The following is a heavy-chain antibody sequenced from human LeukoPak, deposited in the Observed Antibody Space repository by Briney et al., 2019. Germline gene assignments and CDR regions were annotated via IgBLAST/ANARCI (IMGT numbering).Heavy chain of an antibody. CDR2: FFQSHRS. J-gene: IGHJ4*02. V-gene: IGHV4-38-2*01. Sequence: PSETLSLTCAISGHSTTRGYYWAWFWQSPGMGLEWIATFFQSHRSFYNASLESRVTMSLDTSKSQFSLNLTSVTAADTAVYYCARVFSVPYLLDSWGRGTQVTVSS. CDR1: GHSTTRGYY. D-gene: IGHD2/OR15-2a*01. CDR3: ARVFSVPYLLDS.